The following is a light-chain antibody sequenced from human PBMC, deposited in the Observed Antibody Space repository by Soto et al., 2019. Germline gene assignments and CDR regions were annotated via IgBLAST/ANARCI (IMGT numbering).Light chain of an antibody. CDR3: SSYAGSNNV. CDR2: EVS. Sequence: QSALTQPPSASGSPGQSVTISCTGTSSDVGGYNYVSWYQQHPGKAPKLMIYEVSKRPSGVPDRFSGSKSGNTASLTVSGLQAEDEADYYCSSYAGSNNVFGTGTKRHRP. CDR1: SSDVGGYNY. V-gene: IGLV2-8*01. J-gene: IGLJ1*01.